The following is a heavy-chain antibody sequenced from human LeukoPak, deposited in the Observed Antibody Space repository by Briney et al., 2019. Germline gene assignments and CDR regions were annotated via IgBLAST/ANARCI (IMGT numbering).Heavy chain of an antibody. V-gene: IGHV3-33*01. CDR2: IWYDGSNK. CDR1: GFTFRNHG. CDR3: ARDIASRRVDV. J-gene: IGHJ5*02. D-gene: IGHD6-6*01. Sequence: GTSLRLSCAASGFTFRNHGMHWVRQAPGKGLEWVAVIWYDGSNKYYADSVKGRFTISRGNSKNTLDLQMNSLRAEDTAVYYCARDIASRRVDVWGQGSLVSVSS.